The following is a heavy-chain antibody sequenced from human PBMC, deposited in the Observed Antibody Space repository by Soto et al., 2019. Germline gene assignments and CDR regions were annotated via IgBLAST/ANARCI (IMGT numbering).Heavy chain of an antibody. Sequence: SETLSLTCTVSGGSISSYYWSWIRQPPGKGLEWIGYIYYSGSTNYNPSLKSRVTISVDTSKNQFSLKLSSVTAADTAVYYCARGSGVEEDWFAPWGQGTLVTVSS. CDR1: GGSISSYY. V-gene: IGHV4-59*08. D-gene: IGHD3-10*01. CDR3: ARGSGVEEDWFAP. CDR2: IYYSGST. J-gene: IGHJ5*02.